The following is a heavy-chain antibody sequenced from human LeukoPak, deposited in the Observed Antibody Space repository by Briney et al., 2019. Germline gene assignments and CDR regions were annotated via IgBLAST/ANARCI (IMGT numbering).Heavy chain of an antibody. CDR2: IYHSGST. CDR3: ARRGDGYGHFDY. D-gene: IGHD5-24*01. CDR1: GGSISSGGYS. V-gene: IGHV4-30-2*01. J-gene: IGHJ4*02. Sequence: PSETLSLTCAVPGGSISSGGYSWSWIRQPPGKGLEWIGYIYHSGSTYYNPSLKSRVTISVDKSKNQFSLRLSSVTAADTAVYYCARRGDGYGHFDYWGQGTLVAVSS.